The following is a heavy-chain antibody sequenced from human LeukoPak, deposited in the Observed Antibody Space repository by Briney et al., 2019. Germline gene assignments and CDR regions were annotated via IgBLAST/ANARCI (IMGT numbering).Heavy chain of an antibody. Sequence: SVKVSCKASGGVFTTYAVSWVRQAPGQGLEWMGSIIPFLGTTNYAQKFQGRVTITADEPTRTAYMELTYVRSDDTAVYYCTIIPNVILFTHYFEYWGQGSLVTVSS. D-gene: IGHD2-21*01. J-gene: IGHJ4*02. V-gene: IGHV1-69*11. CDR3: TIIPNVILFTHYFEY. CDR2: IIPFLGTT. CDR1: GGVFTTYA.